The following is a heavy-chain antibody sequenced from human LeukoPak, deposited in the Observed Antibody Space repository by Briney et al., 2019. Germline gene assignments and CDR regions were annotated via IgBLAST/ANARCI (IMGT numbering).Heavy chain of an antibody. CDR1: GYTFTGYY. CDR3: ARDIGGITMVRGAISWFDP. D-gene: IGHD3-10*01. V-gene: IGHV1-2*02. J-gene: IGHJ5*02. CDR2: INPNSGGT. Sequence: ASVKVSCKASGYTFTGYYMHWVRQAPGQGLEWMGWINPNSGGTNYAQKFQGRVTMTRDTSISTAYMELSRLRSDDTAVYYCARDIGGITMVRGAISWFDPWGQGTLVTVSS.